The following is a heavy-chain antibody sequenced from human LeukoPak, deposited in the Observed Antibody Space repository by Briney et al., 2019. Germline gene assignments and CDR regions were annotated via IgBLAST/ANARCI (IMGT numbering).Heavy chain of an antibody. CDR2: IKQDGSEK. V-gene: IGHV3-7*01. Sequence: GGSLRLSCAASGFSLSTYWMTSVRQAPGKGLEWVPNIKQDGSEKYYVDSVKGRFTIFRDNARNSLYLQMNSLRAEDTAVYYCAIMGRGYNSRWYFDLWGRGALVTVSS. CDR3: AIMGRGYNSRWYFDL. J-gene: IGHJ2*01. D-gene: IGHD3-22*01. CDR1: GFSLSTYW.